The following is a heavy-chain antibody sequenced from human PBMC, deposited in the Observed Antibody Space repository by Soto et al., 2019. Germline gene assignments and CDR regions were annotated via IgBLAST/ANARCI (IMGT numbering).Heavy chain of an antibody. CDR1: GYTFTSYA. CDR2: INAGNGNT. V-gene: IGHV1-3*01. CDR3: ARDRITGNRNWFDP. D-gene: IGHD1-20*01. J-gene: IGHJ5*02. Sequence: ASVKVSCKASGYTFTSYAMHWVRQAPGQRLEWMGWINAGNGNTKYSQKFQGRVTITRDTSASTAYMELSSLRSEDTAVYYCARDRITGNRNWFDPWGQGTLVTVSS.